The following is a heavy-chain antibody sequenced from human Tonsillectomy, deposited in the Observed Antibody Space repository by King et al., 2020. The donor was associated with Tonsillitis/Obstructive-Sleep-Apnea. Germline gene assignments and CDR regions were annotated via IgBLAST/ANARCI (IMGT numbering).Heavy chain of an antibody. Sequence: VQLVESGGGVVQPGRSLRLSCVASGFTFSSYAIHWVRQAPGKGLEWVAVISYDGSNRYYADSVKGRFTISRDNSKNTLGLKMNSLRAEDTAVYFCAREGSYDSSGYADAFYICGQGTMVTVSS. D-gene: IGHD3-22*01. CDR2: ISYDGSNR. J-gene: IGHJ3*02. V-gene: IGHV3-30*04. CDR3: AREGSYDSSGYADAFYI. CDR1: GFTFSSYA.